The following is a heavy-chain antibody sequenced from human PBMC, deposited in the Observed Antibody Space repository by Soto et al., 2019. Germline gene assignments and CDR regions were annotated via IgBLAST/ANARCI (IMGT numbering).Heavy chain of an antibody. J-gene: IGHJ4*02. V-gene: IGHV5-10-1*01. CDR1: GYIFTSYW. Sequence: VESLKISCRGSGYIFTSYWISWVLEMPGKGLEWMGRIDPSDSDSNYSPSIQGHVTISADKSITTAYLRWNSLKASDTAMYYCARSFGASDYFESWGQGTLVTVSS. D-gene: IGHD3-10*01. CDR3: ARSFGASDYFES. CDR2: IDPSDSDS.